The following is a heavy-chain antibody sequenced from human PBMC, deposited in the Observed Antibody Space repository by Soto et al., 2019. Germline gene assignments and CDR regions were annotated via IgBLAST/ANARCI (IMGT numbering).Heavy chain of an antibody. J-gene: IGHJ4*02. D-gene: IGHD6-6*01. Sequence: EVQLLESGGGFVQPGGSLRLSCTASGFTFSDHGMHWVRQAPGKGLEWVSSISGSVGSTFYADSVKGRFTISRDNSMNTPYLQMNSLRAEDTAVYYCAKDRTIASRNFDSWGQGALVTVSS. V-gene: IGHV3-23*01. CDR3: AKDRTIASRNFDS. CDR1: GFTFSDHG. CDR2: ISGSVGST.